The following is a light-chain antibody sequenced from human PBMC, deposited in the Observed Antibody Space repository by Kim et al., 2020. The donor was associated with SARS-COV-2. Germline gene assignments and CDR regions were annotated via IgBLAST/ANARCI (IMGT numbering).Light chain of an antibody. CDR1: SGNSRHA. V-gene: IGLV4-69*01. CDR2: VNTDGSH. CDR3: QTWDTGVRV. Sequence: ASFKPTCTLSSGNSRHAIAWHQQQPEKGPRHLMKVNTDGSHRKGDGIPDRFSGSSSGTERYLTISSLQSEDEADYYCQTWDTGVRVFGGGTQLTVL. J-gene: IGLJ3*02.